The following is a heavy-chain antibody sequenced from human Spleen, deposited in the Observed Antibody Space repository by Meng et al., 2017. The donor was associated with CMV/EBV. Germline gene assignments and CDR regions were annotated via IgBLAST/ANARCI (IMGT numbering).Heavy chain of an antibody. Sequence: GESLKISCAVSGFTLPSYDLNWVRQAPGKGLEWISFISKSGTKSYVDSVKGRFTISRDNVKSSLYLQMNSLRPEDTAVYYCATEHHIPSAAFDVWGQGTMVTVS. J-gene: IGHJ3*01. D-gene: IGHD1/OR15-1a*01. V-gene: IGHV3-69-1*01. CDR1: GFTLPSYD. CDR3: ATEHHIPSAAFDV. CDR2: ISKSGTK.